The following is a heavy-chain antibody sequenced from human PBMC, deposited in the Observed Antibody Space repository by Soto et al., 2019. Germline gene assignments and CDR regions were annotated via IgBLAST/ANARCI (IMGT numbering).Heavy chain of an antibody. J-gene: IGHJ4*02. Sequence: GGSLRLSCAASEFSFRDYWLAWVRQAPGKGLEWVANLDQGGGEKHYVDSVKGRFTISRDNAKNSLYLQMNGQRVEDTAVYYCAKDRLAGNFDYWGQGTQVTVSS. V-gene: IGHV3-7*05. CDR1: EFSFRDYW. CDR2: LDQGGGEK. CDR3: AKDRLAGNFDY.